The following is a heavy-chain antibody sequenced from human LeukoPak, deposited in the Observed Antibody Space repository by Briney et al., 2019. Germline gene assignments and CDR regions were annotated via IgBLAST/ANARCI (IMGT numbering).Heavy chain of an antibody. V-gene: IGHV5-51*01. D-gene: IGHD6-25*01. J-gene: IGHJ6*04. CDR3: ARRDDSRSGYYGMDV. CDR1: GCIFIMYW. CDR2: IYTGDSQN. Sequence: GEALQISWKGAGCIFIMYWSRGGRQVPGKGLEGMGIIYTGDSQNAYSPSFQGQVTISADKSINTAYLQWRSLEASDTAMYYCARRDDSRSGYYGMDVWGKGTTVTVSS.